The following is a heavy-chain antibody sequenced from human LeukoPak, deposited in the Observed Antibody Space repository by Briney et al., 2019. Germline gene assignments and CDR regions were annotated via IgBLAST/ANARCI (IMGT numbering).Heavy chain of an antibody. CDR3: AYSSSWSLFDY. V-gene: IGHV1-18*01. CDR1: GYTFTSYG. J-gene: IGHJ4*02. CDR2: ISAYNGNT. D-gene: IGHD6-13*01. Sequence: ASVKVSCKASGYTFTSYGISWVRQAPGQGLEWMGWISAYNGNTNYAQKLQGRVTMTTDTSTSTAYTELRSLRSDDTAVYYCAYSSSWSLFDYWGQGTLVTVSS.